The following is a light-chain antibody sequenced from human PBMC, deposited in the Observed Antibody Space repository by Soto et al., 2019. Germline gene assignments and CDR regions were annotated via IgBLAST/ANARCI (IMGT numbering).Light chain of an antibody. Sequence: EIVMTQSPATLSVSPGERATLSCRASQSIGSSLAWYQQKPGQAPRLLIYGASSRATGLPARFGGSGSGTDFTLTISSLPSEDFAVYYCQQYDNWPRTFGQGTKVEIK. CDR3: QQYDNWPRT. CDR2: GAS. J-gene: IGKJ1*01. V-gene: IGKV3-15*01. CDR1: QSIGSS.